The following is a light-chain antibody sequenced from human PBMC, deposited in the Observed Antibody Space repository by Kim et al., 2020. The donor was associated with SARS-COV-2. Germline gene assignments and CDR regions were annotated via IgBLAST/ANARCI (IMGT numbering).Light chain of an antibody. Sequence: SSVKLTCTLSSGHSSIISAWHQQQPRKAPRYLMKLEGTGSYNKGSGVPARFSASSSGADRYLTISNLQSEDEADYYCETWDSNTRVFGGGTKLTVL. CDR1: SGHSSII. CDR2: LEGTGSY. CDR3: ETWDSNTRV. V-gene: IGLV4-60*03. J-gene: IGLJ3*02.